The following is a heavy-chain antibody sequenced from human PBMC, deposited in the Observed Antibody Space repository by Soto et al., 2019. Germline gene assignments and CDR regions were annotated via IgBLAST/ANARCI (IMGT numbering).Heavy chain of an antibody. Sequence: PGGSLRLSCAASGFTFSSYGMHWVRQAPGKGLEWVAVISYDGSNKYYADSVKGRFTISRDNSKNTLYLQMNSLRAEDTAVYYCAKTVRSSSPLPDYWGQGTLVTVSS. CDR3: AKTVRSSSPLPDY. D-gene: IGHD6-6*01. CDR2: ISYDGSNK. CDR1: GFTFSSYG. V-gene: IGHV3-30*18. J-gene: IGHJ4*02.